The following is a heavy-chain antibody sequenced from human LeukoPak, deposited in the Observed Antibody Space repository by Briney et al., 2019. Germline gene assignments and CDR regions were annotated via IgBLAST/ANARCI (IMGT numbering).Heavy chain of an antibody. CDR2: TKEDGSGS. V-gene: IGHV3-7*01. CDR1: GFSFSYYW. Sequence: GGSLRFSCAASGFSFSYYWMSWVRQAPGKGLEWVANTKEDGSGSSYVDSVKGRFTISRDNAKNSLYLQMNSLRAEDTAVYYCAKGGVVGTRYYFDSWGQGTLVTVSS. J-gene: IGHJ4*02. CDR3: AKGGVVGTRYYFDS. D-gene: IGHD2-15*01.